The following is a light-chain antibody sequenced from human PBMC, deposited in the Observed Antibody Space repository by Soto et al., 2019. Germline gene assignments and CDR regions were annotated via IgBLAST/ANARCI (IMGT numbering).Light chain of an antibody. Sequence: EIVLTQSPSTLSLSPGERVTLSCRASQSVSSYLAWYQQKPGQAPRLLIYDASTMATGIPARFSGSGSGTDFTLTISSLEPDDFAFYYCQQHSNSWLTFGGGTKVEIK. CDR3: QQHSNSWLT. CDR2: DAS. CDR1: QSVSSY. J-gene: IGKJ4*01. V-gene: IGKV3-11*01.